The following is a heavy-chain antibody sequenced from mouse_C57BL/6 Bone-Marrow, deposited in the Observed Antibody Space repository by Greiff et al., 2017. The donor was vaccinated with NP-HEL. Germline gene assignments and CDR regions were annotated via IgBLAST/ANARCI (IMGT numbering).Heavy chain of an antibody. J-gene: IGHJ3*01. CDR2: SRNKANDYTT. D-gene: IGHD2-3*01. V-gene: IGHV7-1*01. Sequence: EVKLVESGGGLVQSGRSLRLSCATSGFTFSDFYMEWVRQAPGKGLEWIAASRNKANDYTTEYSASVKGRFIVSRDTSQSILYLQMNALRAEDTAIYYCARDDGYYGFAYGGQGTLVTVSA. CDR1: GFTFSDFY. CDR3: ARDDGYYGFAY.